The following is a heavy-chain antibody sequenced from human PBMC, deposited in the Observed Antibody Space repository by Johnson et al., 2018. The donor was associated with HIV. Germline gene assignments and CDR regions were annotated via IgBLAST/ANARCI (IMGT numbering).Heavy chain of an antibody. V-gene: IGHV3-53*01. CDR3: AREAGAGGAFDI. CDR1: GFTVSSNY. J-gene: IGHJ3*02. D-gene: IGHD3-16*01. CDR2: IYSGDST. Sequence: QLVESGGGLIQPGGSLRLSCAASGFTVSSNYMTWVRQAPGKGRERVSVIYSGDSTYYADSVKGRFTIPGDKSKSTLYLQMNSLRAEDTAVYYCAREAGAGGAFDIWGQGTTVTVSS.